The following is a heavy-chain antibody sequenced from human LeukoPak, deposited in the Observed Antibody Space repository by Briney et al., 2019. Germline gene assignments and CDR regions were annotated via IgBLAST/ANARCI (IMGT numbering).Heavy chain of an antibody. Sequence: PGGSLRLSCAASGFTFSSYAMHWVRQAPGKGLEWVAVISYDGSNKYYADSVKGRFTISRDNSKNTLYLQMNSLRAEDTAVYYCAKVCYDILTGLDYWGQGTLVTVSS. J-gene: IGHJ4*02. CDR1: GFTFSSYA. CDR3: AKVCYDILTGLDY. CDR2: ISYDGSNK. V-gene: IGHV3-30-3*01. D-gene: IGHD3-9*01.